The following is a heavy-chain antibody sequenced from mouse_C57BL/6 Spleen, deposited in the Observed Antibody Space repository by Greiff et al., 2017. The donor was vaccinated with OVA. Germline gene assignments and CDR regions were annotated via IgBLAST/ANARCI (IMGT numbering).Heavy chain of an antibody. Sequence: QVQLKQPGAELVRPGSSVKLSCKASGYTFTSYWMHWVKQRPIQGLEWIGNIDPSDSETHYNQKFKDKATLTVDKSSSTAYMQLSSLTSEDSAVYYCAKGGALMDYDGYCGQGTTLTVSS. CDR3: AKGGALMDYDGY. CDR1: GYTFTSYW. CDR2: IDPSDSET. D-gene: IGHD2-4*01. V-gene: IGHV1-52*01. J-gene: IGHJ2*01.